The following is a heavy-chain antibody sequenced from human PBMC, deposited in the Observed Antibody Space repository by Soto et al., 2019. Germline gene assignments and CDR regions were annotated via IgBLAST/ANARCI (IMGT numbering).Heavy chain of an antibody. V-gene: IGHV3-53*01. CDR2: IYSGGST. J-gene: IGHJ6*02. CDR1: GFTVSSNY. D-gene: IGHD3-22*01. Sequence: GGSLRLSCAASGFTVSSNYMSWVRQAPGKGLEWVSVIYSGGSTYYADSVKGRFTISRDSSKNTLYLQMNSLRAEDTAVYYCARAGSSGYYYYYGMDVWGQGTTVTVSS. CDR3: ARAGSSGYYYYYGMDV.